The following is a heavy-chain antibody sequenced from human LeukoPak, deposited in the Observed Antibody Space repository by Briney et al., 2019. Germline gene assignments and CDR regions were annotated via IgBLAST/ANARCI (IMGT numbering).Heavy chain of an antibody. D-gene: IGHD1-1*01. CDR2: IDQSGTT. J-gene: IGHJ6*03. V-gene: IGHV4-34*01. CDR3: ARHRTTGTTSYYYYMDV. CDR1: GGSFSGYY. Sequence: SETLSLTRVVYGGSFSGYYWSWIRQPPGKGLEWIGEIDQSGTTNYNPSLKSRVTISIDTSKNQFSLKLSSVTAADTAVYYCARHRTTGTTSYYYYMDVWGKGTTVTVSS.